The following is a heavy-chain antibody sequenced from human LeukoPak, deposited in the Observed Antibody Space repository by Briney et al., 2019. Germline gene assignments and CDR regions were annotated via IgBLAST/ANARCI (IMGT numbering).Heavy chain of an antibody. CDR2: IYYSGST. V-gene: IGHV4-59*01. J-gene: IGHJ4*02. Sequence: SETLSLTCTVSGGSISGYYWSWIRQPPGKGLEWIGYIYYSGSTNYNPSLKSRVTISVDTSKNQFSLKLSSVTAADTAVYYCARDGGPLRGYSYDYWGQGTLVTVSS. D-gene: IGHD5-18*01. CDR1: GGSISGYY. CDR3: ARDGGPLRGYSYDY.